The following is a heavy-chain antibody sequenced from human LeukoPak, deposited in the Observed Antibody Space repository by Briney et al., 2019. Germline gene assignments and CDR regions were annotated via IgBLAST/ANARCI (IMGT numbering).Heavy chain of an antibody. CDR1: GFTFCDYV. Sequence: GGSLRLSCTASGFTFCDYVMSWVRQAPGKGLEWVGFIRSKAYGGTTEYAASVKGRFTISRDDSKSIAYLQMNSLKTEDTAVYYCTRDPRGSYGPDAFDIWGQGTMVTVS. CDR2: IRSKAYGGTT. CDR3: TRDPRGSYGPDAFDI. D-gene: IGHD1-26*01. V-gene: IGHV3-49*04. J-gene: IGHJ3*02.